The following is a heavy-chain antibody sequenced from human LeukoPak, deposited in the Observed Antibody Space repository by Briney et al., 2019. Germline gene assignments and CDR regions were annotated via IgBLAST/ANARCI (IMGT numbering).Heavy chain of an antibody. Sequence: TSETLSLTCTVSGGSISSCYWSWIRQPPGKGLEWIGYIYYSGTTNYNPSLKSRVTISVDTSKNQFSLKLSSVTAADTAVYYCASRRGVGASSTFDIWGQGTMVSVSS. V-gene: IGHV4-59*01. J-gene: IGHJ3*02. CDR1: GGSISSCY. D-gene: IGHD1-26*01. CDR3: ASRRGVGASSTFDI. CDR2: IYYSGTT.